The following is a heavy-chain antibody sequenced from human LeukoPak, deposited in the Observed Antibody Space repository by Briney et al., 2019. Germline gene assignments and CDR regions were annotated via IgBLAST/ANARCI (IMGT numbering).Heavy chain of an antibody. CDR1: EFTFSYYS. D-gene: IGHD6-13*01. CDR2: IRSSISYI. J-gene: IGHJ4*02. V-gene: IGHV3-21*04. Sequence: GGSLRLSCVASEFTFSYYSMNWLRLAPGKGLEWVSSIRSSISYIYYADSVKGRFTISRDNAKNSLYLQMNSLRAEDTALYYCAPRLWGIAAAGTGESDYWGQGTLVTVSS. CDR3: APRLWGIAAAGTGESDY.